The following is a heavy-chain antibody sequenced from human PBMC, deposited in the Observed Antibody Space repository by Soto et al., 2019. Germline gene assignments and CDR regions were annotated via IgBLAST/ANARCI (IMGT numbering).Heavy chain of an antibody. CDR2: INHSGST. J-gene: IGHJ3*02. D-gene: IGHD2-15*01. CDR3: ARGRYCSGGSCYRSDAFDI. V-gene: IGHV4-34*01. Sequence: SETLSLTCAVYGGSFSGYYWSWIRQPPGKGLEWIGEINHSGSTNYNPSLKSRVTISVDTSKNQFFLKLSSVTAADTAVYYCARGRYCSGGSCYRSDAFDIWGQGTMVTVSS. CDR1: GGSFSGYY.